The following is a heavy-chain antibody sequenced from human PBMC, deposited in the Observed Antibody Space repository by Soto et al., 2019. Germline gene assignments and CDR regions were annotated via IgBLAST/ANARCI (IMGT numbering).Heavy chain of an antibody. Sequence: SVKLSCKAAGGTISSDAISWVRQAPGQGLEWMGGIIPIFGTANYAQKFQGRVTITADESTSTAYMELSSLRSEDTAVYYCARAFSGCFHFDYWAQGLLVTVSS. CDR3: ARAFSGCFHFDY. V-gene: IGHV1-69*13. CDR1: GGTISSDA. CDR2: IIPIFGTA. D-gene: IGHD2-8*01. J-gene: IGHJ4*02.